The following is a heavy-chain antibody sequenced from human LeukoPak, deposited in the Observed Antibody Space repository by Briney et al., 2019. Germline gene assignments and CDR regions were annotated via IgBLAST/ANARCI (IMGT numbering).Heavy chain of an antibody. V-gene: IGHV1-2*02. CDR2: INPNSGGT. CDR3: ARGQYSSSWYRFDY. J-gene: IGHJ4*02. CDR1: GYTFTGYY. Sequence: ASVKVSCKASGYTFTGYYIHWVRQAPGQGLEWMGWINPNSGGTNYAQKFQGRVTMTRDTSISTAYMELSRLRSDDTAVYYCARGQYSSSWYRFDYWGQGTLVTVSP. D-gene: IGHD6-13*01.